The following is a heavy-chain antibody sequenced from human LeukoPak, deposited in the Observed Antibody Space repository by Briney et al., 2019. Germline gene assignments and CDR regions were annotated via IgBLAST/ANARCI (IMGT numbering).Heavy chain of an antibody. CDR3: ARWYNFIFGVVIAHDC. CDR1: GYTFTSYG. D-gene: IGHD3-3*02. CDR2: ISAYNGNT. V-gene: IGHV1-18*01. Sequence: GASVKVSCKASGYTFTSYGICWVRQAPGQGPEWMGWISAYNGNTNYAQKLQGRVTMTTDTSTSTAYMELRSLRSDDTAVYYCARWYNFIFGVVIAHDCWGQGSLVSVCS. J-gene: IGHJ4*02.